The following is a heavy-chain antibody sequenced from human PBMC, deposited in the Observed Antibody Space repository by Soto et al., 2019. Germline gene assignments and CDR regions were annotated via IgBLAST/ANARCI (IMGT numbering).Heavy chain of an antibody. V-gene: IGHV1-2*04. J-gene: IGHJ6*03. CDR1: GYTFTGYY. Sequence: GASVKVSCKASGYTFTGYYMHWVRQAPGQGLEWMGWINPNSGSTNYAQKFQGWVTMTRDTSISTAYMELSRLRSDDTAVYYCARQVIAAAGLGGYYYYMDVWGKGTTVTVSS. CDR3: ARQVIAAAGLGGYYYYMDV. CDR2: INPNSGST. D-gene: IGHD6-13*01.